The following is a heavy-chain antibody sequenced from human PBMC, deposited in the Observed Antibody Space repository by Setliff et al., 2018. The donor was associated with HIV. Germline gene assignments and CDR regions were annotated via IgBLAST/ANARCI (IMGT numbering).Heavy chain of an antibody. CDR3: ARRSIVGSTRGYYYYALDV. CDR2: IHASGKA. CDR1: GDTDFY. V-gene: IGHV4-4*09. Sequence: SETLSLTCTVSGDTDFYWSWIRQSPGKGLEWIGYIHASGKANYNPSLKSRVTMSVDTSKNQFSLKLSSVTAVTAADTAVYYCARRSIVGSTRGYYYYALDVWGQGTTVTVSS. J-gene: IGHJ6*02. D-gene: IGHD1-26*01.